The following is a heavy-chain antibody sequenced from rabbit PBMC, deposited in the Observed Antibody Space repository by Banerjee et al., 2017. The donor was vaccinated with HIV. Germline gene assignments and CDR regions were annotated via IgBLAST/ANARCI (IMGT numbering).Heavy chain of an antibody. Sequence: QEQLVESGGGLVQPEGSLTLTCKASGSDISSNAMCWVRQAPGKGLEWIGCIYISSDTTWYARWAKGRFTISKTSSTTVTLQMASLTAADTATYFCARNFYFDLWGPGTLV. CDR3: ARNFYFDL. CDR1: GSDISSNA. V-gene: IGHV1S45*01. J-gene: IGHJ4*01. CDR2: IYISSDTT.